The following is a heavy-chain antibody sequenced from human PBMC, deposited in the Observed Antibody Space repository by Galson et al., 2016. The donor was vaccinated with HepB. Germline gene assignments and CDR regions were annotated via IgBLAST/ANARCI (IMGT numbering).Heavy chain of an antibody. CDR1: GFTFSSFW. Sequence: SLRLPCAASGFTFSSFWMSWVRQTPGKGLEWVATINQDGSDKYYVDSVKGRFTISRDNAKNSLYLQMNSLRAGDTAVYYCASDRRYSSWCFWGQGTLVTVSS. J-gene: IGHJ4*02. V-gene: IGHV3-7*03. CDR2: INQDGSDK. CDR3: ASDRRYSSWCF. D-gene: IGHD6-13*01.